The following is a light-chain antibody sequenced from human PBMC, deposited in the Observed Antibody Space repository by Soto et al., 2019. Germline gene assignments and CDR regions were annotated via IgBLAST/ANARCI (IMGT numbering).Light chain of an antibody. J-gene: IGKJ3*01. Sequence: DIQMTQSPTSLSASVGDRVTITCRASQDIRNFVAWYQQKQGKAPKLLIYAASTLQSGVPSRFSGSGSGTDFTLTIHRLQPEDVATYSCQRYSSVPVFGPGTKVEIK. CDR3: QRYSSVPV. CDR2: AAS. CDR1: QDIRNF. V-gene: IGKV1-27*01.